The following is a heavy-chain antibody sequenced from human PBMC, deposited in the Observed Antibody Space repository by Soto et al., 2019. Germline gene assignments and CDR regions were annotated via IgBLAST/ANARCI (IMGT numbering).Heavy chain of an antibody. J-gene: IGHJ4*02. V-gene: IGHV3-23*01. CDR3: AKTATYDYVWGDYRYFFDH. Sequence: LRLSCGATGFPFNTHGMAWVRQAPGKGLEWVSGISGGGDRTQYADGVKGRFTISRDNSKNTVDLQMTSLRAEDTATYYCAKTATYDYVWGDYRYFFDHWGQGTVVTVSS. CDR1: GFPFNTHG. CDR2: ISGGGDRT. D-gene: IGHD3-16*02.